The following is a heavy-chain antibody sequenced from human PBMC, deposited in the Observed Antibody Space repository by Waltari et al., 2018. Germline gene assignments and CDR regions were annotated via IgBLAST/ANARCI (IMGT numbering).Heavy chain of an antibody. D-gene: IGHD2-21*02. J-gene: IGHJ4*02. CDR1: GFTFNNYT. CDR3: ARRLDY. CDR2: ISSDNTV. V-gene: IGHV3-48*04. Sequence: EVQLVESGGGLVQPGGSRRLSCAASGFTFNNYTMNWVRQGPGKGLEWVSYISSDNTVYYADSVKGRFTISRDNAKNSVYLQMNSLRAEDTAVYFCARRLDYWGQGTLVTVSS.